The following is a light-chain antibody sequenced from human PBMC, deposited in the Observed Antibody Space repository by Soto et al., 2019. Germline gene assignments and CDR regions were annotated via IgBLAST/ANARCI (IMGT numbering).Light chain of an antibody. J-gene: IGKJ1*01. CDR2: GAS. Sequence: ENVLTQSPGTLSLSPGERATLSCRASQSLSSSYLAWYQQKPGQAPRLLIYGASSRATGIPDRFSGSGSGTDFTLTISRLEPEDFAVYYCQQYGSSPRTFGQGTKVDI. CDR1: QSLSSSY. V-gene: IGKV3-20*01. CDR3: QQYGSSPRT.